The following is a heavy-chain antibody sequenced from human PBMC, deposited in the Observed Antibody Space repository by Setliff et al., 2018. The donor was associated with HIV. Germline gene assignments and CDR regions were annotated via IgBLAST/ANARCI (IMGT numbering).Heavy chain of an antibody. Sequence: PSETLSLTCTVSGTSINSHYWSWIRQTPGKGLQWIGLIYYTGIPTYNPSLEGRITMSVDRSKNQFSLKLRSVTAADTAVYYCARQPLYNDYDWRSYYFDYWGQGSLVTVSS. J-gene: IGHJ4*02. CDR3: ARQPLYNDYDWRSYYFDY. CDR2: IYYTGIP. D-gene: IGHD5-12*01. CDR1: GTSINSHY. V-gene: IGHV4-59*08.